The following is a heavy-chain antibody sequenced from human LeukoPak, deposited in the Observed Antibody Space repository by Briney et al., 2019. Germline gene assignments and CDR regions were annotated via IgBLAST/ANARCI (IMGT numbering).Heavy chain of an antibody. Sequence: PGGSLRLSCAASGFTFDDYAMHWVRQAPGKGLEWVSGISWNSGSVGYADSVKGRFTISRDNAKNSLYLQMNSLRAEDTALYYCAKSLSSGYNFPFDYWGQGTLVTVSS. CDR1: GFTFDDYA. J-gene: IGHJ4*02. CDR2: ISWNSGSV. D-gene: IGHD3-22*01. V-gene: IGHV3-9*01. CDR3: AKSLSSGYNFPFDY.